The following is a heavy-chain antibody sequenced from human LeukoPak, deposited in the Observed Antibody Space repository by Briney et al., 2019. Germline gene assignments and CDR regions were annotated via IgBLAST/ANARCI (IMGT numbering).Heavy chain of an antibody. Sequence: ASVKVSCKASGYTFTSYYMHWVRQAPGQGLEWMGWINPNSGGTNYAQKFQGRVTMTRDTSISTAYMELSRLRSDDTAVYYCARAGTDYYYYYYMDVWGKGTTVTVSS. CDR1: GYTFTSYY. J-gene: IGHJ6*03. V-gene: IGHV1-2*02. CDR3: ARAGTDYYYYYYMDV. CDR2: INPNSGGT. D-gene: IGHD1-26*01.